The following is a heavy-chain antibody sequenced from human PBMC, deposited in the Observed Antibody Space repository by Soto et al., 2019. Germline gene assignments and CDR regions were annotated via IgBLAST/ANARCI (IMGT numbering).Heavy chain of an antibody. CDR2: ISYDGSKK. Sequence: AGSLRLSCAASGSSFSDFALHWVRQAPGKGLEWVSLISYDGSKKYYADSVKRRFTISRDNTNNRVYLQMHSLRSGDAAVYYCARERGDSLHFDPWGQGTLLPVS. CDR3: ARERGDSLHFDP. CDR1: GSSFSDFA. J-gene: IGHJ5*02. D-gene: IGHD2-21*02. V-gene: IGHV3-30-3*01.